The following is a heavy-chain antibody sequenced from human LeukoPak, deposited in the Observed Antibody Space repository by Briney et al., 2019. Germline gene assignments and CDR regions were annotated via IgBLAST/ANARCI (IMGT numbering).Heavy chain of an antibody. D-gene: IGHD3-22*01. CDR2: IYYSGNT. V-gene: IGHV4-59*01. J-gene: IGHJ4*02. CDR3: ARVTGYMIEDYFDY. CDR1: GGSISDYY. Sequence: NPSETLSLTCTVSGGSISDYYWTWIRRPPGKGLEWIGHIYYSGNTIYNPSLKSRVTISVDTSKNQFSLKLTSVTTADTAVYYCARVTGYMIEDYFDYWGQGTLVTVSS.